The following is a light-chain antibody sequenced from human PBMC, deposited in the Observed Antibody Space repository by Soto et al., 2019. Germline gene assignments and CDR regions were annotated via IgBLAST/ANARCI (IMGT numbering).Light chain of an antibody. CDR3: QQYNSYS. V-gene: IGKV1-5*01. CDR1: QSISSW. Sequence: DIQTTQSPSTLSASVGDRVTITCRASQSISSWLAWYQQNPGKAPKLLIYDASSLESGVPSRFSGSASGTDFTLTIRSLQPDDFATYYCQQYNSYSFGGGTKVEIK. CDR2: DAS. J-gene: IGKJ4*01.